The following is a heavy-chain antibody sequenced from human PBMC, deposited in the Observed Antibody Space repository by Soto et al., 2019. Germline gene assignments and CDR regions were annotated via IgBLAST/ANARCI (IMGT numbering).Heavy chain of an antibody. V-gene: IGHV1-3*01. J-gene: IGHJ6*02. D-gene: IGHD6-13*01. Sequence: ASVKVSCKASGYTFTSYAMHWVRQAPGQRLEWMGWINAGNGNTKYSQKFQGRVTITRDTSASTAYMELSSLRSEDTAVYYCAREVNSSHPYYYYGMDVWGQGTTVTVSS. CDR3: AREVNSSHPYYYYGMDV. CDR1: GYTFTSYA. CDR2: INAGNGNT.